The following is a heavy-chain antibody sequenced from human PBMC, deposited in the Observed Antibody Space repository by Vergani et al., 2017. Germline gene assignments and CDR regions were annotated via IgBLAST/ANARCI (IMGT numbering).Heavy chain of an antibody. Sequence: EVRLLESGGGLVKPGGSLRLSCAASGFTFSRHWMHWVRQAPGKGLVWVSRVKPEGTNTHYADSVKGRFTISRDNAKNMMYLQLNSLRDEDTAVYYCARDVRIDAEGSELDYWGQGTLVTVSS. V-gene: IGHV3-74*02. J-gene: IGHJ4*02. CDR2: VKPEGTNT. CDR3: ARDVRIDAEGSELDY. D-gene: IGHD6-25*01. CDR1: GFTFSRHW.